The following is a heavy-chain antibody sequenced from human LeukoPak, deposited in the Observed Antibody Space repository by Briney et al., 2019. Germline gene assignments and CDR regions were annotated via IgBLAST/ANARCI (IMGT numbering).Heavy chain of an antibody. CDR1: GYTFTGYY. D-gene: IGHD5-18*01. CDR3: ARDDSGYSYGNTGTGDY. Sequence: ASVKVSCKASGYTFTGYYMHWVRQAPGLGLEWMGWINPNSGGTNYAQKFQGRVTMTRDTSISTAYMELSRLRSDDTAVYYCARDDSGYSYGNTGTGDYWGQGTLVTVSS. CDR2: INPNSGGT. V-gene: IGHV1-2*02. J-gene: IGHJ4*02.